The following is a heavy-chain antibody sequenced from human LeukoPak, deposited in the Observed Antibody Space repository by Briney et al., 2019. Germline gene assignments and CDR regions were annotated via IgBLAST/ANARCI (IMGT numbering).Heavy chain of an antibody. CDR3: ARGITMVRPDY. Sequence: SETLSLTCTVSGGSISSYYWSWIRQPAGKGLEWIGRIYTSGSTNYNPSLKSRVTISVDRSKNQFSLKLSSVTAADTAVYYCARGITMVRPDYWGQGTLVTVSS. CDR1: GGSISSYY. CDR2: IYTSGST. J-gene: IGHJ4*02. V-gene: IGHV4-4*07. D-gene: IGHD3-10*01.